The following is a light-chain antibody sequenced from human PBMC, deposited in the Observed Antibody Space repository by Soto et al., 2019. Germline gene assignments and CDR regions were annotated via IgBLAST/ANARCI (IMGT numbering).Light chain of an antibody. J-gene: IGLJ2*01. V-gene: IGLV2-14*03. CDR3: SSYSPSSALV. CDR1: SADIGAFNY. CDR2: DVS. Sequence: QSALTQPASVSGSPGQSITISCAGTSADIGAFNYVSWYQRHPGKAPKLLIYDVSDRPSGVSTRFSATTSANAASLTISGLPADDEADYYCSSYSPSSALVFGGGTKLTVL.